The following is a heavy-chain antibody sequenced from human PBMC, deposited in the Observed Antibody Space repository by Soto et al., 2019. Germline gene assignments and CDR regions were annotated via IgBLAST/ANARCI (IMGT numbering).Heavy chain of an antibody. CDR2: ISYDGSNK. V-gene: IGHV3-30*18. Sequence: QVQLVESGGGVVQPGRSLRLSCAASGFTFSSYGMHWVRQAPGKGLEWVAVISYDGSNKYYADSVKGRFTISRDNSKNALYLQMNSLRAEDTAVYYCAKEVRGYSYAWGQGTLVTVSS. CDR1: GFTFSSYG. J-gene: IGHJ5*02. CDR3: AKEVRGYSYA. D-gene: IGHD5-18*01.